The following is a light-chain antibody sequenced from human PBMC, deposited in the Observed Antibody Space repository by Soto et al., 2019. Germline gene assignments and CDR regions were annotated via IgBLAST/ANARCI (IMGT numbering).Light chain of an antibody. Sequence: DMHMTQSPATLSASVGDRVTITCRASQSISRSLTWYQQKTGKAPKLLIYEASSLESGVPSRYSGSGSGTEFTLTISGLPPDDFETYFCQQFNSYPITFGQGTRLEIK. CDR3: QQFNSYPIT. CDR2: EAS. V-gene: IGKV1-5*01. CDR1: QSISRS. J-gene: IGKJ5*01.